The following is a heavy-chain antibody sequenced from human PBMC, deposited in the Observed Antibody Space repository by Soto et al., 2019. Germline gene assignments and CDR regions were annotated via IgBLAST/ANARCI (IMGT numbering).Heavy chain of an antibody. J-gene: IGHJ4*02. D-gene: IGHD3-10*01. CDR3: AREPRNKFGSSSIDY. CDR2: INAGNGNT. CDR1: GYTFTSYA. Sequence: ASVKVSCKASGYTFTSYAMHWVRQAPGQRLEWMGWINAGNGNTKYSQKFQGRVTITRDTSASTAYMELSSLRSEDTAVYYCAREPRNKFGSSSIDYWGQGTLVTVSS. V-gene: IGHV1-3*01.